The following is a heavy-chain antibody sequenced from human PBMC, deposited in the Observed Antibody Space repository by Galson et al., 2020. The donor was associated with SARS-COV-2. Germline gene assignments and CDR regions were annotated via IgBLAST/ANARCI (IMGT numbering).Heavy chain of an antibody. J-gene: IGHJ4*02. CDR3: ATGGDFDS. D-gene: IGHD3-10*01. Sequence: GGVLRLSCAAFGFNITKSAMVWIRLAPGKGLDWVSSIMYSGDITFYADSVKGRFTVSRDNSKNTLFLQMHSLRTEDTAIYYCATGGDFDSWGQGTLITVSS. CDR2: IMYSGDIT. V-gene: IGHV3-23*01. CDR1: GFNITKSA.